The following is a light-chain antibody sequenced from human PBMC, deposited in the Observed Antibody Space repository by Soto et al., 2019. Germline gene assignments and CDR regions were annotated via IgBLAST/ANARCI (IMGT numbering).Light chain of an antibody. CDR2: DAA. V-gene: IGKV1-33*01. J-gene: IGKJ2*01. Sequence: DIQMTQYPSSLSASVGDRVTSTCQASQDISNYLNWYQQKPGKAPKLLIYDAANLETGVPSRFSGSGSGTDFTVTISSLQPADIATYYCQQYDDLPPYTFGQGTKLEIK. CDR3: QQYDDLPPYT. CDR1: QDISNY.